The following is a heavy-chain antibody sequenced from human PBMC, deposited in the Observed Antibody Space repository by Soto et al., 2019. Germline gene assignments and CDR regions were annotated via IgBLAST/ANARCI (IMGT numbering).Heavy chain of an antibody. D-gene: IGHD3-22*01. CDR1: GGSSSGGGYY. Sequence: SETLSVTCTVSGGSSSGGGYYWSRIRQHPGKGLEWIGYIYYSGSTYYNPSLKSRVTISVDTSKNQFSLTLSSGTAADTAVYYWGRFPLSGCDRSVFSYPGLCIPGAQGT. CDR2: IYYSGST. J-gene: IGHJ3*01. V-gene: IGHV4-31*03. CDR3: GRFPLSGCDRSVFSYPGLCIP.